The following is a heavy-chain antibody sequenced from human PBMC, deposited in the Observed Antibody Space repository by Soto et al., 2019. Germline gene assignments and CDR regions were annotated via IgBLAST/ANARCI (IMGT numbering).Heavy chain of an antibody. D-gene: IGHD3-22*01. CDR2: IDVGSANA. V-gene: IGHV1-58*01. Sequence: SVKVSCQPSGFTFSSSALHWVRQARGHRLQWIGWIDVGSANANYAQMLQGRVTITRDTSASTAYMELSSLRSEDTAVYYCARGSGYYYWDDYWGQGTLVTVSS. CDR1: GFTFSSSA. CDR3: ARGSGYYYWDDY. J-gene: IGHJ4*02.